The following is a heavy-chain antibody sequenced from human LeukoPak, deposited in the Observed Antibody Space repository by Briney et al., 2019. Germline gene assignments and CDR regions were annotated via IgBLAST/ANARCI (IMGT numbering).Heavy chain of an antibody. D-gene: IGHD6-6*01. Sequence: GGSLRLSCAASGFTFSNYCMSWVRQAPGKGLEWVAAISGSGGSTYYADSVKGRFTISRDNSKNTLYLQMNSLGAEDTAVYYCAKDKSSIAARPKDYWGQGTLVTVSS. CDR2: ISGSGGST. CDR1: GFTFSNYC. J-gene: IGHJ4*02. V-gene: IGHV3-23*01. CDR3: AKDKSSIAARPKDY.